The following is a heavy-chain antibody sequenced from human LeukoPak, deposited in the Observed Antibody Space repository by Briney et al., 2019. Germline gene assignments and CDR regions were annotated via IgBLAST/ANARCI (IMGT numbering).Heavy chain of an antibody. D-gene: IGHD3-10*01. CDR3: ARASGSYGSGSYYYSGMDV. Sequence: SETLSLTCAVSGYSIGSGFYWGWIRQPPGKGLERIGSIFHSGSTYYNPSLKSRVTISVDTSKNQFSLKLSSVTAADTALYYCARASGSYGSGSYYYSGMDVWGQGTMVTVSS. J-gene: IGHJ6*02. CDR1: GYSIGSGFY. V-gene: IGHV4-38-2*01. CDR2: IFHSGST.